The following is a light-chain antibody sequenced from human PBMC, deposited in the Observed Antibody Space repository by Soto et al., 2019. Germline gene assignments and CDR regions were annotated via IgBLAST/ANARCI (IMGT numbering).Light chain of an antibody. CDR1: QSVSSY. J-gene: IGKJ2*01. CDR3: QQRSNWPPPYT. V-gene: IGKV3-11*01. CDR2: DAS. Sequence: EIVLTQSPATLSLSPGERATLSCRASQSVSSYLAWYQQKPGQAPRLLIYDASNRATGIPARFSGSGSGTDFTLTISSLETEDFAVYYCQQRSNWPPPYTFGQGTKVDIK.